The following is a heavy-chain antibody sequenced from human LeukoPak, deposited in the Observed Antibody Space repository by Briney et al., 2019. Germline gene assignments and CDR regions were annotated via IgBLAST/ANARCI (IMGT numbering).Heavy chain of an antibody. Sequence: GASVKVPCKASGYTFTGYYMHWVRQAPGQGLEWMGGIIPIFGTANYAQKFQGRVTITTDESTSTAYMELSSLRSEDTAVYYCARDNYAGANWFDPWGQGTLVTVSS. CDR1: GYTFTGYY. D-gene: IGHD1-7*01. J-gene: IGHJ5*02. CDR3: ARDNYAGANWFDP. CDR2: IIPIFGTA. V-gene: IGHV1-69*05.